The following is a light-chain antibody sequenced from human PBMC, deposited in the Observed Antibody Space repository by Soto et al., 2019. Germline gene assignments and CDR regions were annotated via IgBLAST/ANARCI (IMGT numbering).Light chain of an antibody. Sequence: EIVLTQSPGTLSLSPGERATLSCRASQSVSSSYLAWYQQKPGQAPRLLIYGASSRATGIPDRFSGSGSATDFTLTISRLEPEDFAVYYCQRYGGFGQGTKVDIK. CDR3: QRYGG. V-gene: IGKV3-20*01. CDR2: GAS. J-gene: IGKJ1*01. CDR1: QSVSSSY.